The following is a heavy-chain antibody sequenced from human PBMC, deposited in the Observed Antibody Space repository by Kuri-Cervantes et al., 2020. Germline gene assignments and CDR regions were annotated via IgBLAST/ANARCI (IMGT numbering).Heavy chain of an antibody. CDR2: IKQDGSEK. D-gene: IGHD3-10*01. J-gene: IGHJ6*02. Sequence: GGSLRLSCGASGFTFSRHWMNWVRQAPGKGLVWVANIKQDGSEKYYVDSVKGRFTISRDNAKNSLYLQMNSLRAEDTAVYYCACPAYGSWPVWGQGTTVTVSS. CDR1: GFTFSRHW. CDR3: ACPAYGSWPV. V-gene: IGHV3-7*01.